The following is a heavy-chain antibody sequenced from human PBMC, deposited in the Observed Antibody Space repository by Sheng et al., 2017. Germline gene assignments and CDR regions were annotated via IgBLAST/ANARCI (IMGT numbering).Heavy chain of an antibody. J-gene: IGHJ4*02. CDR1: GGTFSSYT. Sequence: QVQLVQSGAEVKKPGSSVKVSCKASGGTFSSYTISWVRQAPGQGLEWMGRIIPILGIANYAQKFQGRVTITADKSTSTAYMELSSLRSEDTAVYYCARAPLYDYGDYAFDYWGQGTLVTVSS. CDR2: IIPILGIA. D-gene: IGHD4-17*01. CDR3: ARAPLYDYGDYAFDY. V-gene: IGHV1-69*02.